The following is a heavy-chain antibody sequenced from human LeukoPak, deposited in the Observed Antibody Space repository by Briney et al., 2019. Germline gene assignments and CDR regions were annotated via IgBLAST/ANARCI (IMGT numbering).Heavy chain of an antibody. V-gene: IGHV3-30*02. CDR2: IRYGGSNK. CDR1: GFSFSGSA. CDR3: AKKYYYYYMDV. J-gene: IGHJ6*03. Sequence: GGSLRLSCAASGFSFSGSAIHWVRQASGKGLEWVAFIRYGGSNKYYADSVKGRFTISRDNSKDTLYLQMNSLRAEDTAVYYCAKKYYYYYMDVWGKGTTVTVSS.